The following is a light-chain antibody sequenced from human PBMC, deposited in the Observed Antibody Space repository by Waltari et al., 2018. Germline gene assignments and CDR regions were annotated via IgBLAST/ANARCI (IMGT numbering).Light chain of an antibody. Sequence: DVVMTQSPLSLPVSLGQPASISCRSSRSLVHSDGNTYLTWFQQRPGQSPRRLIYKVSNRDSGVPDRFSGSGSGADFTLKISRVEAEDVGIYYCMQSIHWPWTFGQGTKVEIK. CDR3: MQSIHWPWT. J-gene: IGKJ1*01. CDR2: KVS. CDR1: RSLVHSDGNTY. V-gene: IGKV2-30*02.